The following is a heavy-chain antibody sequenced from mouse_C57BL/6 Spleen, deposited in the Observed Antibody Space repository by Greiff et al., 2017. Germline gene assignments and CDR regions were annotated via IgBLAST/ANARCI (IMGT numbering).Heavy chain of an antibody. J-gene: IGHJ4*01. Sequence: EVQRVESEGGLVQPGRSMKLSCTASGFTFSDYYMAWVRQVPEKGLEWVANINYDGSSTYYLDSLKSRFIISRDNAKNILYLQMSSLKSEDTATYYCARFGYYAMDYWGQGTSVTVSS. CDR3: ARFGYYAMDY. V-gene: IGHV5-16*01. CDR2: INYDGSST. CDR1: GFTFSDYY.